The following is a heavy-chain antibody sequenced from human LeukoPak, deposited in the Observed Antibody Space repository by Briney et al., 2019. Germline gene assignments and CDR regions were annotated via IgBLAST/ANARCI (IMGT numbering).Heavy chain of an antibody. CDR3: ARDRRITIFGVVKAWFDP. CDR1: GYTFTSYG. Sequence: GASVKVSCKASGYTFTSYGISWVRQAPGQGLEWMGWISAYNGNTNYAQKLQGRVTMTTDTSTSTAYMELRSLRSDDTAVYYCARDRRITIFGVVKAWFDPWGQGTLVTVSS. V-gene: IGHV1-18*01. CDR2: ISAYNGNT. D-gene: IGHD3-3*01. J-gene: IGHJ5*02.